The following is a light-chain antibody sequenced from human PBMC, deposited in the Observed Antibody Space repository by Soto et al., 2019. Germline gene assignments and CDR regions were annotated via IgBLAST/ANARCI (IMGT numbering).Light chain of an antibody. CDR2: NNN. CDR3: AAWDDSLNGVV. CDR1: SSNIGSNT. Sequence: QSVVTQPPSASGTPGQRVTISCSGSSSNIGSNTANWFRQLPGTAPEPLIYNNNQRPSGVPDRFSGSKSGTSASLAISGLQSDDEADYYCAAWDDSLNGVVFGGGTKVTVL. J-gene: IGLJ2*01. V-gene: IGLV1-44*01.